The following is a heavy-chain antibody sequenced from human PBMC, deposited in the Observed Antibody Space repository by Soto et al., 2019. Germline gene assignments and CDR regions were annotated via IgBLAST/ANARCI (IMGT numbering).Heavy chain of an antibody. CDR3: AAGDFSSGFSYNEIKSFDP. V-gene: IGHV4-59*03. CDR2: IYYTGAT. J-gene: IGHJ5*02. D-gene: IGHD3-3*01. CDR1: SGSISSYY. Sequence: QVQLQESGPRLVEPSETLSLTCIVSSGSISSYYWTWIRQPPGRALEWIGYIYYTGATKYNPSLKSRVTMSIDPSWNQFSLRISSVTAADTAMYYCAAGDFSSGFSYNEIKSFDPWGPGTLVTVSS.